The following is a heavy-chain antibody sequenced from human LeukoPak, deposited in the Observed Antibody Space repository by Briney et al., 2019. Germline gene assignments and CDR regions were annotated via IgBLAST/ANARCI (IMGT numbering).Heavy chain of an antibody. V-gene: IGHV3-66*01. Sequence: GGSLRLSCAASGITVSSNYMSWVRQAPGKGLEWVSVIYSGGSTYYADSVKGRFTISRDNSKNTLYLQTNRLRAEDTAVYYCAREGLAEGGAFDIWGQGTMVTVSS. CDR2: IYSGGST. CDR1: GITVSSNY. CDR3: AREGLAEGGAFDI. D-gene: IGHD1-26*01. J-gene: IGHJ3*02.